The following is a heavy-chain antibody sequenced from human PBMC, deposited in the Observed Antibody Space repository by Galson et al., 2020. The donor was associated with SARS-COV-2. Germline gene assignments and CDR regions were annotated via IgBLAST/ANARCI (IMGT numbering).Heavy chain of an antibody. D-gene: IGHD3-3*01. CDR2: VYRTGTT. CDR3: VRENWTPHD. CDR1: GYSISSGYH. V-gene: IGHV4-38-2*02. J-gene: IGHJ4*02. Sequence: SETLSLTCTVSGYSISSGYHWDWIRQPPGKGLEWIGSVYRTGTTYYNPSLKGRLTISVDTSKNQFSLKLSSVTAADTAVYYCVRENWTPHDWGQGTLVTVS.